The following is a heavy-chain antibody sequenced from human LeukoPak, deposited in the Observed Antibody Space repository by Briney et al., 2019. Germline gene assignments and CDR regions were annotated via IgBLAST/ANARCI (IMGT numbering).Heavy chain of an antibody. J-gene: IGHJ4*02. CDR3: ARAGSRDSYNLFDY. Sequence: ASVKVSCKASGGTFSSYAISWVRQAPGQGLEWMGGIIPIFGTAHYAQKFQGRVTITADKSTSTAYMELSSLGSEDTAVYYCARAGSRDSYNLFDYWGQGTLVTVSS. V-gene: IGHV1-69*06. CDR1: GGTFSSYA. CDR2: IIPIFGTA. D-gene: IGHD5-24*01.